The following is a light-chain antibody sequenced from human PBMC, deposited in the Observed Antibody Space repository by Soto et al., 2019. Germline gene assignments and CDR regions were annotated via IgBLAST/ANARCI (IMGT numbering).Light chain of an antibody. J-gene: IGKJ4*01. CDR2: DVS. V-gene: IGKV3-11*01. CDR3: QQRSNWPLT. CDR1: QSVSTY. Sequence: EIVLTQSPATLSLSPGERATLSCRASQSVSTYVAWYQQKPGQAPRLLIYDVSNRAAGIPARFSGSGSGTDFTLTISSLEPEDFVLCYCQQRSNWPLTFGGGTKVEFK.